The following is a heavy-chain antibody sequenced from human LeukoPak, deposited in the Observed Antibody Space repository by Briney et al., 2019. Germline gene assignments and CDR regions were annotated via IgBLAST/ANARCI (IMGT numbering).Heavy chain of an antibody. CDR3: ARGLYGSGSYYFDS. CDR1: GFTFSSYS. J-gene: IGHJ4*02. CDR2: SSSSSSSI. V-gene: IGHV3-48*01. Sequence: PGGSLRLSCAASGFTFSSYSMKWVRQAPGKGLEGVSYSSSSSSSIYYADSVKGRFSISRDNAKNSLYLQMNSLRGEDAAVYYCARGLYGSGSYYFDSWGQGTLVTVSS. D-gene: IGHD3-10*01.